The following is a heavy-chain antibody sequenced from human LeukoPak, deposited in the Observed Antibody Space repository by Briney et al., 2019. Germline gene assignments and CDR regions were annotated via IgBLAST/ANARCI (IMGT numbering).Heavy chain of an antibody. CDR2: IYSGGTT. V-gene: IGHV3-53*01. CDR3: AGTYSSGFIDY. D-gene: IGHD6-19*01. J-gene: IGHJ4*02. CDR1: GFTVSSNY. Sequence: PGGSLRLSCAASGFTVSSNYMSWVRQAPGKGQEWVSVIYSGGTTYYADSVKGRFTISRDDSKNTLYLQMNSLRAEDTAVYYCAGTYSSGFIDYWGQGTLVTVSS.